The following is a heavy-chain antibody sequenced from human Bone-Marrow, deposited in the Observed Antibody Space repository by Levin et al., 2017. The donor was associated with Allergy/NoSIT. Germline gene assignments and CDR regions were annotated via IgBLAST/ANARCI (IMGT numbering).Heavy chain of an antibody. V-gene: IGHV3-23*01. CDR2: IVGSGGNT. Sequence: LSLTCAVSGLTFRNFAMSWVRQAPGKGLEWVATIVGSGGNTFYSDSIKGRFTVSRDNSKNMMYLQMNSLRADDTAMYYCAKNKGICSDATCYSFDYWGQGTLVSVSS. CDR1: GLTFRNFA. D-gene: IGHD2-2*01. J-gene: IGHJ4*02. CDR3: AKNKGICSDATCYSFDY.